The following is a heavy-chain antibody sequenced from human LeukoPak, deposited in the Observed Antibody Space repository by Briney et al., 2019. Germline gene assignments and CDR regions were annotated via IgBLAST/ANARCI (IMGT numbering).Heavy chain of an antibody. CDR2: IYYSGST. CDR3: ARATDYYYDSSGYYLDY. CDR1: GGSISSHY. V-gene: IGHV4-59*11. D-gene: IGHD3-22*01. J-gene: IGHJ4*02. Sequence: SETLSLTCTVSGGSISSHYWSWIRQPPGKGLEWIGYIYYSGSTNYNPSLKSRVTISVDTSMNQFSLKLSSVTAADTAVYYCARATDYYYDSSGYYLDYWGQGTLVTVSS.